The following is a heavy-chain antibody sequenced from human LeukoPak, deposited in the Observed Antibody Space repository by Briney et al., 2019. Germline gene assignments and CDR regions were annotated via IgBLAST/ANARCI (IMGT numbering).Heavy chain of an antibody. Sequence: GASVRVSCKTSGYTFTSYYMHWVRQAPGQGLEWMGIINPSGGSTSYAQKFQGRVTMTRDTSTSTVYMELSSLRSEDTAVYYCARWVRGDPRNWYFDLWGRGTLVTVSS. CDR1: GYTFTSYY. CDR2: INPSGGST. V-gene: IGHV1-46*01. D-gene: IGHD3-10*01. CDR3: ARWVRGDPRNWYFDL. J-gene: IGHJ2*01.